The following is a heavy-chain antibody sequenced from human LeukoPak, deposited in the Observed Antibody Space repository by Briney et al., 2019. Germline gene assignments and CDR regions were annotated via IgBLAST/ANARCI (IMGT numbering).Heavy chain of an antibody. V-gene: IGHV3-7*03. Sequence: GGSLRLSCAASGFTFSDYWMTWVRQAPGKGLEWVANIRQDGNEKYYVDSVKGGFTISKDNTKNSLYLQMNSLRAEDTAIYYCATDPPRTWGQGTLVTVSS. D-gene: IGHD1-14*01. CDR1: GFTFSDYW. J-gene: IGHJ5*02. CDR2: IRQDGNEK. CDR3: ATDPPRT.